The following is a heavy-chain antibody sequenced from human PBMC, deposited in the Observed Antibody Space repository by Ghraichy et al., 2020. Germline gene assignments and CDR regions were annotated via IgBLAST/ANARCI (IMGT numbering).Heavy chain of an antibody. D-gene: IGHD3-3*01. CDR1: GFTFSSYW. J-gene: IGHJ6*03. V-gene: IGHV3-7*03. Sequence: GGSLRLSCAASGFTFSSYWMSWVRQAPGKGLEWVANIKQDGSEKYYVDSVKGRFTISRDNAKNSLYLQMNSLRAEDTAVYYCARSRGETYYDFWSGYYMGPLYYYYYMYVWGKGTTVTVSS. CDR3: ARSRGETYYDFWSGYYMGPLYYYYYMYV. CDR2: IKQDGSEK.